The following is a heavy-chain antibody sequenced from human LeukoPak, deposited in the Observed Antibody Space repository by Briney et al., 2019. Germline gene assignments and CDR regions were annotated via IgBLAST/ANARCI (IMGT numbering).Heavy chain of an antibody. CDR2: IYTSGST. V-gene: IGHV4-61*02. J-gene: IGHJ4*02. CDR3: ARADYTGFDY. CDR1: GGSISSGSYY. D-gene: IGHD4-11*01. Sequence: PSQTLSLTCTVSGGSISSGSYYWTWIRQPAGKGLEWIGRIYTSGSTNYNPSLKSRVTMSVDTSKNQFSLKLSSVTAADTAVYFCARADYTGFDYWGQGTLVTVSS.